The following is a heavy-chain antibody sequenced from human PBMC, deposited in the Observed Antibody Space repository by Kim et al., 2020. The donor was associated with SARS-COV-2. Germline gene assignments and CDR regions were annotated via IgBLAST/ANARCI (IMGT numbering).Heavy chain of an antibody. V-gene: IGHV3-23*03. D-gene: IGHD3-10*01. J-gene: IGHJ4*02. CDR2: IYSGGSST. CDR1: GFTFSSYA. CDR3: AKDHSLDQVWFGDPIGAVDY. Sequence: GGSLRLSCAASGFTFSSYAMSWVRQAPGKGLEWVSVIYSGGSSTYYADSVKGRFTISRDNSKNTLYLQMNSLRAEDTAVYYCAKDHSLDQVWFGDPIGAVDYWGQGTLVTVSS.